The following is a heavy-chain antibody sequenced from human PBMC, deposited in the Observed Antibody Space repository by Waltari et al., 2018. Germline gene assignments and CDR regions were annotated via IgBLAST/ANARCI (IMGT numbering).Heavy chain of an antibody. CDR3: ARVANSGYDDRGHFDF. Sequence: QVQLLESGPGLVKPSETLSLTCTVSGGAIDTYYWSWIRQPPGEGLEWIAYIFHTGSTNHNPSLQGRVTMSVDTSKNQFSLKLSSVTAADTAVYFCARVANSGYDDRGHFDFWGQGTLVTVSS. CDR1: GGAIDTYY. J-gene: IGHJ4*02. CDR2: IFHTGST. V-gene: IGHV4-59*01. D-gene: IGHD5-12*01.